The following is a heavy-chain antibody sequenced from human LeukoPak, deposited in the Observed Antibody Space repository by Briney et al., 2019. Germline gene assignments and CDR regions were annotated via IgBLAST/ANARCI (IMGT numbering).Heavy chain of an antibody. CDR2: IYASGST. CDR1: GGSISSYY. Sequence: SETLSLTCSVSGGSISSYYWNWIRQPAGKGLEWIGRIYASGSTNYDPSLKSRVTMSVDTSKNQFSLKLSSVTAADTAVYYCARDRGTWNDDGFDYWGQGTLVTVSS. V-gene: IGHV4-4*07. CDR3: ARDRGTWNDDGFDY. D-gene: IGHD1-1*01. J-gene: IGHJ4*02.